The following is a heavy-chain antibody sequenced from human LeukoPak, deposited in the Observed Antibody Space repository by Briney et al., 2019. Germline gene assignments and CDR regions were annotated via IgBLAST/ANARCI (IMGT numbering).Heavy chain of an antibody. J-gene: IGHJ4*02. CDR3: ARESVAGPDY. Sequence: GGSLRLSCAASGFSVSSYYMNWVRQAPGTGLEWVSYISSSSSTIYYADSVKGRFTISRDNAKNSLYLQMNSLRAEDTAVYYCARESVAGPDYWGQGTLVTVSS. D-gene: IGHD6-19*01. CDR2: ISSSSSTI. V-gene: IGHV3-48*04. CDR1: GFSVSSYY.